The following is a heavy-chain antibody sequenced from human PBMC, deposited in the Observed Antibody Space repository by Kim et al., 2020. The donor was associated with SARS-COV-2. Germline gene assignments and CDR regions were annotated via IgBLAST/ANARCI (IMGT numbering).Heavy chain of an antibody. V-gene: IGHV4-61*07. J-gene: IGHJ6*02. D-gene: IGHD6-13*01. CDR3: AGQSSSHFYYLMDV. Sequence: PSLTSRVTISIDTSKDQFSLKLNSVTPADTAIYYCAGQSSSHFYYLMDVWGQGTTVTVSS.